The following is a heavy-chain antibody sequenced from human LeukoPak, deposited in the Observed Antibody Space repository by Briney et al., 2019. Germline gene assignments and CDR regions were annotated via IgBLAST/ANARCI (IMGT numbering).Heavy chain of an antibody. Sequence: SETLSLTCAVSGGPFSGYFWSWIRQSSGKGLEWIGEIHNSGTTNYNPSLNSRVTISEDTSKYQFYLNLSSVTAADTAVYYCARRYYYNLGSFPFDFWGQGTLVTVSS. CDR3: ARRYYYNLGSFPFDF. D-gene: IGHD3-10*01. V-gene: IGHV4-34*01. CDR1: GGPFSGYF. J-gene: IGHJ4*02. CDR2: IHNSGTT.